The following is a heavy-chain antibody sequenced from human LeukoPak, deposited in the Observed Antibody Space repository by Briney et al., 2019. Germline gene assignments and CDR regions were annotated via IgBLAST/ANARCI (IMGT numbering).Heavy chain of an antibody. J-gene: IGHJ4*02. CDR1: GFTFTIHW. D-gene: IGHD6-13*01. Sequence: PGGSLRLSCAASGFTFTIHWIHWVRQAPGKGLVWVSRINSDGSTTNYADSVKGRFTISRDNAKNTLYLQMNSLRAEDTAVYYCAGEGIAGDFDYWGQGTLVTVSS. V-gene: IGHV3-74*01. CDR2: INSDGSTT. CDR3: AGEGIAGDFDY.